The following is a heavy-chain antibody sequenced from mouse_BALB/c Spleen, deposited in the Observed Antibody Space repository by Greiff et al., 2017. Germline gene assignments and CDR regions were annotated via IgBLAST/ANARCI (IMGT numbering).Heavy chain of an antibody. J-gene: IGHJ2*01. D-gene: IGHD2-10*02. CDR1: GFSLTSYG. Sequence: QVQLKESGPGLVAPSQSLSITCTVSGFSLTSYGVHWVRQPPGKGLEWLGVIWAGGSTNYNSALMSRLSISKDNSKSQVFLKMNSLQTDDTAMYYCARDRGYGNPFDYWGQGTTLTVSS. V-gene: IGHV2-9*02. CDR3: ARDRGYGNPFDY. CDR2: IWAGGST.